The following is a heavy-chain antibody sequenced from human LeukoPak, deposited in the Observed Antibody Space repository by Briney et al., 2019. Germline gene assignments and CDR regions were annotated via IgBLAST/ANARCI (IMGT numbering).Heavy chain of an antibody. D-gene: IGHD2-15*01. CDR1: GFTFSSYA. J-gene: IGHJ4*02. Sequence: PGGSLRLSCAASGFTFSSYAMPWVRQAPGKGLEWVAVISYDGSNKYYADSVKGRFTISRDNSKNTLYLQMNSLRAEDTAVYYCARDVVVVAASNPGDYWGQGTLVTVSS. CDR2: ISYDGSNK. V-gene: IGHV3-30-3*01. CDR3: ARDVVVVAASNPGDY.